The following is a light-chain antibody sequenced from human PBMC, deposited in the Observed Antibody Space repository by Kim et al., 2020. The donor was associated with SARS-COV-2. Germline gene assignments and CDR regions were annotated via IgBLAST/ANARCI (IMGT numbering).Light chain of an antibody. CDR2: DAS. J-gene: IGKJ4*01. V-gene: IGKV3-11*01. Sequence: EIVLTQSPATLSLSPGERATLSCRASQSVSSYLAWYQQKPGQAPRLLIFDASDRATGIPARFSGSGSGTYFTLTISSLEPEDFAVYYFQQCKNWPPAALTFGGGTKLEI. CDR1: QSVSSY. CDR3: QQCKNWPPAALT.